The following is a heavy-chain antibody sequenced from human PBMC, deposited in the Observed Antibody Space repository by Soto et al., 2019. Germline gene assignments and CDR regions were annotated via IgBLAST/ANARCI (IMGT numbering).Heavy chain of an antibody. V-gene: IGHV3-33*01. J-gene: IGHJ3*02. Sequence: PGGSLRLSCAASGFTFSSYGMHWVRQAPGKGLEWVAVIWYDGSNKYYADSVKGRFTISRDNSKNTLYLQMNSLRAEDTAVYYCAREIYYDSSGNVFDAFDIWGQGTMVTVSS. CDR1: GFTFSSYG. D-gene: IGHD3-22*01. CDR2: IWYDGSNK. CDR3: AREIYYDSSGNVFDAFDI.